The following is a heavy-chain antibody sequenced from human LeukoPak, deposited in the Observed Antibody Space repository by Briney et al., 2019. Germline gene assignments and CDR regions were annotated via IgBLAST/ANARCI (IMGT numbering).Heavy chain of an antibody. Sequence: SETLSLTCTVSGYSISNGYYWSWIRQPPGKGLEWIGEINHSGSTNYNPSLKSRVTISVDTSKNQFSLKLSSVTAADTAVYYCARDKIAVAGRGGFDYWGQGTLVTVSS. CDR2: INHSGST. V-gene: IGHV4-34*01. CDR3: ARDKIAVAGRGGFDY. D-gene: IGHD6-19*01. J-gene: IGHJ4*02. CDR1: GYSISNGYY.